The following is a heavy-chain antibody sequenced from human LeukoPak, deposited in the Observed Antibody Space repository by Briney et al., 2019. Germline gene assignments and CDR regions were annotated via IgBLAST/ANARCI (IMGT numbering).Heavy chain of an antibody. V-gene: IGHV4-59*01. J-gene: IGHJ4*02. Sequence: SETLSLTCTVSGGSISSYYRSWVRQPPGKGLEWMGYIYCSGSTNYNRSLKSRVPISVDTSKNQFSVKLSSVTAADTAVYYCASWYYDSSGYSIFDYWGQGTLVTVSS. D-gene: IGHD3-22*01. CDR2: IYCSGST. CDR3: ASWYYDSSGYSIFDY. CDR1: GGSISSYY.